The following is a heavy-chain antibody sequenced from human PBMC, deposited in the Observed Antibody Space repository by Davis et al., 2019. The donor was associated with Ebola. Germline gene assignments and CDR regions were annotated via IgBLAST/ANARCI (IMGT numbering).Heavy chain of an antibody. CDR2: ISYDGSNK. CDR3: ARDPSLEDYIYYYYYGMDV. CDR1: GFTFSSYG. Sequence: GGSLRLSCAASGFTFSSYGMHWVRQAPGKGLEWVAVISYDGSNKYYADSVKGRFTISRDNSKNTLYLQMNSLRAEDTAVYYCARDPSLEDYIYYYYYGMDVWGQGTTVTVSS. J-gene: IGHJ6*02. D-gene: IGHD4-11*01. V-gene: IGHV3-30*03.